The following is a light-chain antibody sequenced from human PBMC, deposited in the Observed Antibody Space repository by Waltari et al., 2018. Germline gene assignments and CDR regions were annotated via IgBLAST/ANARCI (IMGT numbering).Light chain of an antibody. J-gene: IGLJ1*01. CDR2: EVS. V-gene: IGLV2-14*01. CDR1: SSDIGGYNY. Sequence: QSALTQPASVSGSPGQSITISCTGTSSDIGGYNYVSWYQQHPGRVPKLLIYEVSNRPSGVSNRFSGSKSDSTASLTISGLQAEDEADYYCSSYRSSNTQVFGTGTKVTVL. CDR3: SSYRSSNTQV.